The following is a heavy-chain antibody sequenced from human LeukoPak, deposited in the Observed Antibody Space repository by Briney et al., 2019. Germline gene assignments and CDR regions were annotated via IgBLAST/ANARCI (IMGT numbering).Heavy chain of an antibody. J-gene: IGHJ4*02. CDR3: ARVYSSGFYQIDY. CDR2: ISGSGDSI. V-gene: IGHV3-48*01. Sequence: GGSLRLSCVASGFMFSRYSMNWVRQAPGKGLEWVSYISGSGDSIYYADSVKGRFTIARDDAKKSLSLQMNSLRAEDTAVYYCARVYSSGFYQIDYWGQGTLVTVSS. CDR1: GFMFSRYS. D-gene: IGHD6-19*01.